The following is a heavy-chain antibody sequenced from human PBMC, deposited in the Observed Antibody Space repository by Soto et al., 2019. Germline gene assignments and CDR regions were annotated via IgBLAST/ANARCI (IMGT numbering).Heavy chain of an antibody. CDR2: IGGNGGST. V-gene: IGHV3-23*01. D-gene: IGHD3-3*01. CDR1: GFMFSTYA. Sequence: ESGGNLVQPGGSLRLSCAASGFMFSTYAMTWVRQAPGKGLEWVSAIGGNGGSTYYADSVKGRFTISRDNSKNTLYLQMNSLRAEDTAVFYCAKLVDDFWTGYPYYFDYWGQGTLVTVSS. J-gene: IGHJ4*02. CDR3: AKLVDDFWTGYPYYFDY.